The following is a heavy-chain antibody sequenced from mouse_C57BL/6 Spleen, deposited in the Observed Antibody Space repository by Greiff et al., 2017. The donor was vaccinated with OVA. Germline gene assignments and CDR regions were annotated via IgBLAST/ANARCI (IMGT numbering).Heavy chain of an antibody. CDR1: GYTFTDYN. Sequence: EVQLVESGPELVKPGASVKMSCKASGYTFTDYNMHWVKQSHGKSLEWIGYINPNNGGTSYNQKFKGKATLTVNKSSSTAYMELRSLTSEDSAVYYCARSGGSRPYYAMDYWGQGTSVTVSS. V-gene: IGHV1-22*01. CDR3: ARSGGSRPYYAMDY. J-gene: IGHJ4*01. CDR2: INPNNGGT. D-gene: IGHD1-1*01.